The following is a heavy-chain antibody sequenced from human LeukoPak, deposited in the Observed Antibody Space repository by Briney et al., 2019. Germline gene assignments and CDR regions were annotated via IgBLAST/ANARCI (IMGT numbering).Heavy chain of an antibody. V-gene: IGHV3-64*01. CDR2: ISSNGGST. J-gene: IGHJ6*02. CDR3: ARDQSVRDYGDYLFYYYYGMDV. CDR1: GFTFSSYA. Sequence: GGSLRLSCAASGFTFSSYAMHWVRQAPGKGLEYVSAISSNGGSTYYANSVKGRFTISRDNSKNTLYLQMGSLRAEDMAVYYCARDQSVRDYGDYLFYYYYGMDVWGQGTTVTVSS. D-gene: IGHD4-17*01.